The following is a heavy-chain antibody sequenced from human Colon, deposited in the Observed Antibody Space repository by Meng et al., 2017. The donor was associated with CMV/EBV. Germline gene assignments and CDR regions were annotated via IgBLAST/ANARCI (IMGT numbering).Heavy chain of an antibody. V-gene: IGHV3-30*04. CDR3: ARGSNSSVDP. Sequence: GESLKISCAASGFTFSAYPIHWVRQAPGKGLEWVAIISHDGTKKNYAESAKGRFTISRDNSQNTVTVQMNSLRGGDTALYYCARGSNSSVDPWGQGTLVTVSS. J-gene: IGHJ5*02. D-gene: IGHD4-11*01. CDR2: ISHDGTKK. CDR1: GFTFSAYP.